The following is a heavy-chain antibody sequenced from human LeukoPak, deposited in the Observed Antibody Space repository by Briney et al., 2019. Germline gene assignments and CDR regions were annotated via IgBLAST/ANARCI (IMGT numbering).Heavy chain of an antibody. CDR1: GFTFDDYG. Sequence: GGSLRLSCAASGFTFDDYGTSWVRQAPGKGLEWVSGINWNGGSTGYADSVKGRFTISRDNAKNSLYLQMNSLRAEDTALYYCARGYGYCSGGSCSYFDYWGQGNLVTVSS. V-gene: IGHV3-20*04. D-gene: IGHD2-15*01. J-gene: IGHJ4*02. CDR2: INWNGGST. CDR3: ARGYGYCSGGSCSYFDY.